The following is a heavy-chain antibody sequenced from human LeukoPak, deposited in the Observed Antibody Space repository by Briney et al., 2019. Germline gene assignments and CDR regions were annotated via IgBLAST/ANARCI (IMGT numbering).Heavy chain of an antibody. CDR2: IYHSGSI. Sequence: SGTLSLTCAVSGASISSTNWWSWVRQPPGKGLEWIGEIYHSGSIKYNPSLKSRAPPSVQKSKEQFSPKLTSVTAPDTPVYYSASHNSRWLYYWGQGTLVTVSS. D-gene: IGHD3-9*01. J-gene: IGHJ4*02. CDR1: GASISSTNW. V-gene: IGHV4-4*02. CDR3: ASHNSRWLYY.